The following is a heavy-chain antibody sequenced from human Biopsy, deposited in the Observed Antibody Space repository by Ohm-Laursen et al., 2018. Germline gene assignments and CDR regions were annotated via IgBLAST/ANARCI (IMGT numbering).Heavy chain of an antibody. D-gene: IGHD2-21*02. CDR2: VYYTGST. CDR1: GDSISSYY. CDR3: ARGNEVMVTGPYFFDY. J-gene: IGHJ4*02. Sequence: TLSLTCPVSGDSISSYYWSWIRQPPGKGLQWIGYVYYTGSTDYNPSLQSRVTISVDMSKSQLSLKLTSVTTADTAVYYCARGNEVMVTGPYFFDYWGQGTLVIVSS. V-gene: IGHV4-59*01.